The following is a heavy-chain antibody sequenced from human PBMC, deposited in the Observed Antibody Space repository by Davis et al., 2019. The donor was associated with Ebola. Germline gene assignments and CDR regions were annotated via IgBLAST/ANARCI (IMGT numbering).Heavy chain of an antibody. J-gene: IGHJ4*02. V-gene: IGHV5-51*01. CDR1: GYSFSSFW. CDR3: ARRLAMTGYAFDY. CDR2: IFPGDSDT. D-gene: IGHD3-9*01. Sequence: GESLKISCKGSGYSFSSFWIGWVRQMPGKGLEWMGIIFPGDSDTRYSPSFQGQVSISVDKSISMAYLQWSSLKASDTAMYYCARRLAMTGYAFDYWGQGTLVTVSS.